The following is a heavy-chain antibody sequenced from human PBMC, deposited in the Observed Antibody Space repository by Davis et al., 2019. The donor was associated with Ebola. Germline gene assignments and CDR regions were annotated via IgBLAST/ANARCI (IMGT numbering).Heavy chain of an antibody. Sequence: GGSLRLSCAASGFTFSSYAMSWVRQAPGKGLEWVSAIAGSGGSTYHADSVKGRLTISRDNSKNTLYLQMNSLRAEDTAVYYCARGPGWFDPWGQGTLVTVSS. CDR3: ARGPGWFDP. V-gene: IGHV3-23*01. CDR2: IAGSGGST. CDR1: GFTFSSYA. J-gene: IGHJ5*02.